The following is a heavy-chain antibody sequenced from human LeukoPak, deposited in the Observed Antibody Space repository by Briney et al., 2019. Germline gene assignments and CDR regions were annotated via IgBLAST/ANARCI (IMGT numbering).Heavy chain of an antibody. J-gene: IGHJ5*02. CDR2: IRGSGGST. CDR3: AKDLWTDGFLFDP. D-gene: IGHD1-1*01. Sequence: PGGSLRLSCAVSGFTFSSYAMSWVRQAPGKGLGWGSAIRGSGGSTYYADFVKGRFTIARDNSKNTLYLQMNSRRAEDTAVYYCAKDLWTDGFLFDPWGQGTLVTVSS. CDR1: GFTFSSYA. V-gene: IGHV3-23*01.